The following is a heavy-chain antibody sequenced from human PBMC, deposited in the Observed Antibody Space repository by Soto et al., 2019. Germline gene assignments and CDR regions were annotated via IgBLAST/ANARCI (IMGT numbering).Heavy chain of an antibody. CDR1: GFTFGDFG. D-gene: IGHD2-2*01. CDR2: IRSKGYGGTT. J-gene: IGHJ6*02. Sequence: PGGSLRLSCTGSGFTFGDFGMSWFRQAPGKGLERLSFIRSKGYGGTTESAASVRGRFITSRDDSKSIAYLQMNSLKTEDTAVYYCASLTSWSQEYYYGMDVWGQGTTVTVS. V-gene: IGHV3-49*03. CDR3: ASLTSWSQEYYYGMDV.